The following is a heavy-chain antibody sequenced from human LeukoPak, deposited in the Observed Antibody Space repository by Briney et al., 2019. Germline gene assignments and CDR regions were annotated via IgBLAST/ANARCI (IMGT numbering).Heavy chain of an antibody. Sequence: ASVKVSCKASGYTFTSYGISWVRQAPGQGLEWMGWISAYNGNTNYAQKLQGRVTMTTDTSTSTAYMELRSLRSDDTAVYYCARTPYYGGNAYYCYYMDVWGKGTTVTVSS. CDR2: ISAYNGNT. CDR3: ARTPYYGGNAYYCYYMDV. D-gene: IGHD4-23*01. V-gene: IGHV1-18*01. J-gene: IGHJ6*03. CDR1: GYTFTSYG.